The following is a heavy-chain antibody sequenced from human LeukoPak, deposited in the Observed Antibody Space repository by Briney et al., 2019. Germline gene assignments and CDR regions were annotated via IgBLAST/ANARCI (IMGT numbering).Heavy chain of an antibody. Sequence: GGSLRLSCAASGFTFSSSGMNWVRQAPGKGREWVSSISSRSNYIYYADSVKGRFTVSRDNAKNSLYLQMSSLRADDTSVYYCTRVEETATTAAIIRKYSYYYYYMDVWGKGNTVTVSS. J-gene: IGHJ6*03. V-gene: IGHV3-21*01. CDR2: ISSRSNYI. D-gene: IGHD4-11*01. CDR3: TRVEETATTAAIIRKYSYYYYYMDV. CDR1: GFTFSSSG.